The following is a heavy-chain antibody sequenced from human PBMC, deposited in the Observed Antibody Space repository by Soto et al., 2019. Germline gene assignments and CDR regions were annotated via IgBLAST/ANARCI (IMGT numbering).Heavy chain of an antibody. CDR2: ISYDGSNK. CDR3: ASPPPRSSALSY. Sequence: QVQLVESGGGVVQPGRSLRLSCAASGFTFSSYAMHWVRQAPGKGLEWVAVISYDGSNKYYADSVKGRFTISRDNPKNTLYLQMNSLRGEDTAVYYCASPPPRSSALSYWGQGTLVTVSS. D-gene: IGHD3-16*02. CDR1: GFTFSSYA. J-gene: IGHJ4*02. V-gene: IGHV3-30-3*01.